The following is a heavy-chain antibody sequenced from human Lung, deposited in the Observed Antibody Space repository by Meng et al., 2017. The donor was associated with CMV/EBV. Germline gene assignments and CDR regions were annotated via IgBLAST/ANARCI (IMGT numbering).Heavy chain of an antibody. D-gene: IGHD3-3*01. Sequence: SETLSLTCTVSNTSISAGGYCWGWIRQSPGKGLEWIASMYYGGNTHYNPSLKSRVTISIDTSKNQLSLRLSSVTAADTAIYYCARHLSNNFWSGYYVPPGFDYWGQGALVTVSS. CDR3: ARHLSNNFWSGYYVPPGFDY. CDR2: MYYGGNT. J-gene: IGHJ4*02. CDR1: NTSISAGGYC. V-gene: IGHV4-39*01.